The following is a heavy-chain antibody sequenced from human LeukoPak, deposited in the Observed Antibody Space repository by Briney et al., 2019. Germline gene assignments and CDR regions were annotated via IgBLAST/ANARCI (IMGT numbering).Heavy chain of an antibody. J-gene: IGHJ5*02. CDR3: AREPTLAALTVDNWFAP. Sequence: ASVKVSCKASLYTLLSYYIHGIRQAPGQGREWVGLINPSDSITNNAHKFQGRVTVTRDTSTSTVYMELRSLRSEDTAVYYCAREPTLAALTVDNWFAPWGQGTLVTVSS. CDR1: LYTLLSYY. V-gene: IGHV1-46*01. CDR2: INPSDSIT. D-gene: IGHD6-13*01.